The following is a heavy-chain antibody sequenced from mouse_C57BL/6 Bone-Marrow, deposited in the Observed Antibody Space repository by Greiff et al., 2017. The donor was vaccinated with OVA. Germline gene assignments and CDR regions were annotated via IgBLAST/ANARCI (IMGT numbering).Heavy chain of an antibody. J-gene: IGHJ1*03. CDR1: GYTFTSYW. CDR2: IDPSDSYT. Sequence: QVQLQQPGAELVMPGASVKLSCKASGYTFTSYWMHWVKQRPGQGLEWIGEIDPSDSYTNYNQKFKGKSTLTVDKSSSTAYMQSSSLTSEDSAVYYCASAYYYGSSYGYFDVWGTGTTVTVSS. V-gene: IGHV1-69*01. D-gene: IGHD1-1*01. CDR3: ASAYYYGSSYGYFDV.